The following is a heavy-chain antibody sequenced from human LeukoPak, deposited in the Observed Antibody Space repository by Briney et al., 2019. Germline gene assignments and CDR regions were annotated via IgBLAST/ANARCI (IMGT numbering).Heavy chain of an antibody. D-gene: IGHD3-22*01. J-gene: IGHJ4*02. CDR1: GYTFTGFY. CDR2: INPNSGGT. Sequence: ASVKVSCKASGYTFTGFYIHWVRQAPGQGLEWMGWINPNSGGTNYAQESEGRVTMTRDTSISTVYMELSRLRSDDTAVYYCATLGDSSGYYLRDYWGQGTLVTVSS. CDR3: ATLGDSSGYYLRDY. V-gene: IGHV1-2*02.